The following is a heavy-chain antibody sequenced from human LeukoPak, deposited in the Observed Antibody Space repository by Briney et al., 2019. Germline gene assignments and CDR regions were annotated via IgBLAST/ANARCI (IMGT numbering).Heavy chain of an antibody. Sequence: GGSLRLSCAASGFTLSSYAMSWVRQAPGKGLEWVSAISGSGANTYYADSLKGRFTISRDNSKNTLYLQMNSLRAEDTAVYYCAKDKRTLSYGYYFDYWGQGTLVTVSS. CDR2: ISGSGANT. CDR1: GFTLSSYA. V-gene: IGHV3-23*01. J-gene: IGHJ4*02. D-gene: IGHD4-17*01. CDR3: AKDKRTLSYGYYFDY.